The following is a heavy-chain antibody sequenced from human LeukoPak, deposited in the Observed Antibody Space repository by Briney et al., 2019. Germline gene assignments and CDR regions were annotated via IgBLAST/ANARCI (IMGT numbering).Heavy chain of an antibody. CDR1: GFTVSTNC. Sequence: PGGSLRLSCAASGFTVSTNCMTWVRQAPGKGLEWVSTIYSGGTTYYADSVMGRFTISRHNSRNTLYLQMNSLSAEDTAVYYCARVDTVMAYYFDLWGQGTLVTVSS. J-gene: IGHJ4*02. CDR3: ARVDTVMAYYFDL. CDR2: IYSGGTT. V-gene: IGHV3-53*04. D-gene: IGHD5-18*01.